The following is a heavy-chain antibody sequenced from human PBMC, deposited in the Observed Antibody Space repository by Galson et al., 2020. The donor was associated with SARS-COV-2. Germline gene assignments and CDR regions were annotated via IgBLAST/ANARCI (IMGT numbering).Heavy chain of an antibody. V-gene: IGHV4-34*01. Sequence: SQASETLSLTCAVYGWSFSGYYWSWIRQPPGKGLEWIGEITHSGSTNYNPSLKSRVTISVDTSKNQFSLKLSSVTAADTAVYYWARAPWTYWYFDLWGRGTLVTVSS. D-gene: IGHD3-3*01. J-gene: IGHJ2*01. CDR2: ITHSGST. CDR3: ARAPWTYWYFDL. CDR1: GWSFSGYY.